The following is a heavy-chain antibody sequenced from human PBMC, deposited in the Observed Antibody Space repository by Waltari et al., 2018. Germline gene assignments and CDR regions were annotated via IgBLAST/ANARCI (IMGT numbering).Heavy chain of an antibody. CDR2: IYSGDTT. CDR1: GFTLSSSV. V-gene: IGHV3-23*03. D-gene: IGHD2-15*01. J-gene: IGHJ4*02. Sequence: EVQLLESGGGLVQPGGSLRLSCAASGFTLSSSVMSWVRQGPGKGLEWVSVIYSGDTTDYADSVKGRFTISRDNSKNTLHLQMNSLRGEDTAVYYCAKHAALGYCGGGNCYSDYWGQGTLVTVSS. CDR3: AKHAALGYCGGGNCYSDY.